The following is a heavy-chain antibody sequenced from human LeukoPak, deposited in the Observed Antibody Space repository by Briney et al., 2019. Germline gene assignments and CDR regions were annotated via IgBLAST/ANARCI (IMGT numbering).Heavy chain of an antibody. CDR3: ARSQTVFWSGYSTYYFDY. Sequence: PSETLSLTCAVYGGSFSGYYWSWIRQPPGKGLEWIGEINHSGSTNYNPSLKSRVTISVDTSKNQFSLKLSSVTAADTAVYYCARSQTVFWSGYSTYYFDYWGQGTLVTVSS. J-gene: IGHJ4*02. CDR2: INHSGST. D-gene: IGHD3-3*01. V-gene: IGHV4-34*01. CDR1: GGSFSGYY.